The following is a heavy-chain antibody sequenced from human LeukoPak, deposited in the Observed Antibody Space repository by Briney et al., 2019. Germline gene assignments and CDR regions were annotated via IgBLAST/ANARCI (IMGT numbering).Heavy chain of an antibody. CDR1: GGSIGTNY. CDR2: SSYSGSS. Sequence: SETLSLTCSVSGGSIGTNYWSWIRQVPGKGLEWIGYSSYSGSSNYNPSLKSRVTISVDTSKTQFSLYLNSVTAADTAVYYCARLEAYWGQGTLVTVSS. J-gene: IGHJ4*02. CDR3: ARLEAY. V-gene: IGHV4-59*01. D-gene: IGHD1-1*01.